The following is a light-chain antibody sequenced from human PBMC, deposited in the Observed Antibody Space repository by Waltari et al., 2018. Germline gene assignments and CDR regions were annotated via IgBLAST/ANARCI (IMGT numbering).Light chain of an antibody. CDR3: QQYNDWPPWT. V-gene: IGKV3-15*01. Sequence: IVMTQSPDTLSVSPGERVTLSCRASQSVASSLAWYHQKSGQAPRVLIFGASTRASGVPDRFTGSWSGTDFTLTISSLQSEDFGVYYCQQYNDWPPWTFGQGTRVEVK. CDR1: QSVASS. J-gene: IGKJ1*01. CDR2: GAS.